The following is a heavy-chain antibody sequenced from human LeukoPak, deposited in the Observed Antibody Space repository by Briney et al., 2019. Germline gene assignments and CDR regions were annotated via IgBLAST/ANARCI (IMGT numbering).Heavy chain of an antibody. Sequence: GESLKISCKGSGYSFTSYWIGWVRQMPGKGLEWMGIIYPGDSDTRYSPSFQGQVTISADKSISTAYLQWSSLKASDTAMYYCARDPLPGGYYVGFDYWGQGTLVTVSS. CDR3: ARDPLPGGYYVGFDY. CDR1: GYSFTSYW. J-gene: IGHJ4*02. V-gene: IGHV5-51*01. CDR2: IYPGDSDT. D-gene: IGHD3-22*01.